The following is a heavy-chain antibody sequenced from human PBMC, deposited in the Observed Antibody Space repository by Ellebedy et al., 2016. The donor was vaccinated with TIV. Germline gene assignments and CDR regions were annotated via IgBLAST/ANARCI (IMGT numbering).Heavy chain of an antibody. D-gene: IGHD2-15*01. J-gene: IGHJ5*02. CDR3: AKRSMVETGTPWFDP. Sequence: GESLKISXAASGFTVSSNYMSWVRQAPGKGLEWVSVIYSGGSTYYADSVKGRFTISRDNSKNTLYLQMNSLRAEDTAIYYCAKRSMVETGTPWFDPWGQGTLVTVSS. CDR1: GFTVSSNY. V-gene: IGHV3-53*01. CDR2: IYSGGST.